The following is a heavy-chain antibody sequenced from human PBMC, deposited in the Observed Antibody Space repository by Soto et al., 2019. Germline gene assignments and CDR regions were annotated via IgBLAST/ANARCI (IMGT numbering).Heavy chain of an antibody. CDR1: GGSFSGYY. J-gene: IGHJ6*02. CDR2: INHSGTI. CDR3: ARADRTLVTSYSLDV. Sequence: SETLSLTCAVYGGSFSGYYWTWIRQPPGKGLEWVGEINHSGTINFNPSLKSRLTISLDTSKKHFSLKLSSVTDADTAAYYCARADRTLVTSYSLDVWGQGTTVTVS. V-gene: IGHV4-34*01. D-gene: IGHD2-21*02.